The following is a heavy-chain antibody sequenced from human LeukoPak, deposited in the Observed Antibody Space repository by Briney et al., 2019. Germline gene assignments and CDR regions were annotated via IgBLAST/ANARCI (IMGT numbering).Heavy chain of an antibody. J-gene: IGHJ4*02. D-gene: IGHD3-22*01. CDR2: IIPIFGTA. Sequence: ASVKVSCKVSGGTFSSYAISWVRQAPGQGLEWMGGIIPIFGTANYAQKFQGRVTITTDESTSTAYMELSSLRSEDTAVYYCARALTPYYYDSSGYYRLDYWGQGTLVTVSS. V-gene: IGHV1-69*05. CDR1: GGTFSSYA. CDR3: ARALTPYYYDSSGYYRLDY.